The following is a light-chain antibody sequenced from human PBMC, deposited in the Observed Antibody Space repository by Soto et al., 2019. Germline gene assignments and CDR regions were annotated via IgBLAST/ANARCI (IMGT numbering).Light chain of an antibody. J-gene: IGKJ1*01. CDR2: DAS. Sequence: EIVLTQSPGTLSLSPGEKATLSCRASQSVASTYLAWYQQKPGQAPRLLIYDASSRATGIPDRFRGSGSGTDFTLTISRLEPEDCAVYYCQQYSNSPRTFGQGTQVEIK. CDR1: QSVASTY. CDR3: QQYSNSPRT. V-gene: IGKV3-20*01.